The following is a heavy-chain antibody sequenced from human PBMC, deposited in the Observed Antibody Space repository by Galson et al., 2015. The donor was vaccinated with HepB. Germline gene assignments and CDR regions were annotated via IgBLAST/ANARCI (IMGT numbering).Heavy chain of an antibody. V-gene: IGHV7-4-1*02. J-gene: IGHJ6*02. D-gene: IGHD2-15*01. Sequence: SVKVSCKASGYTFTSYAMNWVRQAPGQGLEWMGWINTNTGNPTYAQGFTGRFVFSLDTSVSTAYLQISSLKAEDTAVYYCARDGSYCSGGSCYGVHFFYYGMDVWGQGTTVTVSS. CDR3: ARDGSYCSGGSCYGVHFFYYGMDV. CDR1: GYTFTSYA. CDR2: INTNTGNP.